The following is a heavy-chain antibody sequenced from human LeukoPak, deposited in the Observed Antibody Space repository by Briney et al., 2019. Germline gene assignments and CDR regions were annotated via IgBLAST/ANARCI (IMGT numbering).Heavy chain of an antibody. CDR2: IKQDGTEK. D-gene: IGHD2-15*01. Sequence: PGGSLRLSCAASGFTFTTYWMSWVRQAPGKGLEWVANIKQDGTEKYYVDSVKGRFTISRDNAKNSLYLQMNSLRAEDTAVYYCARVDCSGGSCYFTLVAIDYWGQGTLVTVSS. V-gene: IGHV3-7*01. J-gene: IGHJ4*02. CDR3: ARVDCSGGSCYFTLVAIDY. CDR1: GFTFTTYW.